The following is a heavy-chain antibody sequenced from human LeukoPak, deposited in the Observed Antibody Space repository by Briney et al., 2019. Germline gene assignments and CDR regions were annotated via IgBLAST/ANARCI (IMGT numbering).Heavy chain of an antibody. V-gene: IGHV1-18*01. CDR3: ARVGAPWYYYYYMDV. CDR1: GYTFTSYD. CDR2: ISAYNGNT. J-gene: IGHJ6*03. Sequence: ASVKVSCKASGYTFTSYDINWVRQAPGQGLEWMGWISAYNGNTNYAQKLQGRVTMTTDTSTSTAYMELGSLRSDDTAVYYCARVGAPWYYYYYMDVWGKGTTVTVS.